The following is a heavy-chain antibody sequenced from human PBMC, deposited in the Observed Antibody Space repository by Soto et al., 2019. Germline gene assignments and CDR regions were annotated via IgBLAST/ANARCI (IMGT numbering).Heavy chain of an antibody. J-gene: IGHJ4*02. CDR3: ARLPLVVFNYFES. CDR1: GGTFRNYP. CDR2: IFPLTDIP. Sequence: QVQLVQSGTEVKKPGSSVKVSCKASGGTFRNYPINWVRQAPGQGLEWMGSIFPLTDIPDYAQNFQARLTISADKSTSTAYMELSSLTSDDTAMYCCARLPLVVFNYFESWGQGPLVTVSS. V-gene: IGHV1-69*02.